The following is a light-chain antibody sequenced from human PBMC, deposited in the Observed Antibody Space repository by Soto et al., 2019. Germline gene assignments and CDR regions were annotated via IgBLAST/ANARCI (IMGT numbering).Light chain of an antibody. V-gene: IGKV3-20*01. CDR3: QQYDSSPLT. CDR2: GAS. J-gene: IGKJ4*01. Sequence: EIVLTQSPGTLSLSPGERATLSCRASQSVSSSYLAWYQQKPGQAPRLRIYGASSRATGIPDRFSGSGSGTDFTLTIRRLEPEDFAVYYCQQYDSSPLTFGGGTKVEIK. CDR1: QSVSSSY.